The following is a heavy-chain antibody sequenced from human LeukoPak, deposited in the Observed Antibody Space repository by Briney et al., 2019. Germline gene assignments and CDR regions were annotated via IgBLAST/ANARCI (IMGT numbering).Heavy chain of an antibody. D-gene: IGHD2-2*01. J-gene: IGHJ4*02. Sequence: PSETLSLTCAVYGGSFSGYYWSWIRQPPGKGLEWIGEINHSGSTNYNPSLKSRVTISVDTSKNQFSLKLSSMTAAGTAVYYCARGRVVPAYWGQGTLVTVSS. CDR1: GGSFSGYY. V-gene: IGHV4-34*01. CDR2: INHSGST. CDR3: ARGRVVPAY.